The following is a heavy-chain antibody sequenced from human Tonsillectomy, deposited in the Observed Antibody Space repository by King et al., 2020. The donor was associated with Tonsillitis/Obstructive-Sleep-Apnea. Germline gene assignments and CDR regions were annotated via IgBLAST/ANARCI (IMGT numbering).Heavy chain of an antibody. V-gene: IGHV4-34*01. D-gene: IGHD6-19*01. CDR2: INHIGST. CDR1: GGSFSDYY. J-gene: IGHJ5*02. Sequence: VQLQQWGAGLLKPSETLSLTCPVYGGSFSDYYWSWIRQPPGKGLEWIGEINHIGSTNYNPSLKSRVTISVDTSKNQFSLKPSSVTAGDTAGYYCARAPAISVAGTFNWFDPWGQGTLVTVSS. CDR3: ARAPAISVAGTFNWFDP.